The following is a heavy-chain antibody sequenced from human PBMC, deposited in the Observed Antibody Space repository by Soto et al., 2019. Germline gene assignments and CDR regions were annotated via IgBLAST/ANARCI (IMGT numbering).Heavy chain of an antibody. J-gene: IGHJ5*02. CDR1: GFTFSSYA. CDR3: ARAARFRRIDYYDSSGYIPSNWFDP. CDR2: ISYDGSNK. Sequence: GGSLRLSCAAPGFTFSSYAMHWVRQAPGKGLEWVAVISYDGSNKYYADSVKGRFTISRDNSKNTLYLQMNSMRAEDTAVYYCARAARFRRIDYYDSSGYIPSNWFDPWGQGALVHVSS. D-gene: IGHD3-22*01. V-gene: IGHV3-30-3*01.